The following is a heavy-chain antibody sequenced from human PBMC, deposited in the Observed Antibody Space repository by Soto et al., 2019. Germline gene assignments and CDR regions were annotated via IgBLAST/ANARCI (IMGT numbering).Heavy chain of an antibody. J-gene: IGHJ4*02. V-gene: IGHV4-59*01. D-gene: IGHD6-19*01. CDR2: IYYSGST. CDR1: GGSISSYY. CDR3: ARGAAVWAVAGNMVFDY. Sequence: QVQLQESGPGLVKPSETLSLTCTVSGGSISSYYWSWIRQPPGKGLEWIGYIYYSGSTNYNPSLKSRVTISVDTSKNQFSLKLSSVTAADTAVYYCARGAAVWAVAGNMVFDYWGQGTLVTVSS.